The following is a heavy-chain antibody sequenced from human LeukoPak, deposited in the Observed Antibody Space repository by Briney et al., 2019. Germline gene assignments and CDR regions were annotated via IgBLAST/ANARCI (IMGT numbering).Heavy chain of an antibody. J-gene: IGHJ3*02. CDR1: GGSISSYY. CDR3: ARDSEGFWSGSGAFDI. D-gene: IGHD3-3*01. Sequence: SETLSLTCTVSGGSISSYYWSWIRQPPGKGPEWIGYIYYSGSTNYNPSLKSRVTISVDTSKNQFSLKLSSVTAADTAVYYCARDSEGFWSGSGAFDIWGQGTMVTVSS. CDR2: IYYSGST. V-gene: IGHV4-59*01.